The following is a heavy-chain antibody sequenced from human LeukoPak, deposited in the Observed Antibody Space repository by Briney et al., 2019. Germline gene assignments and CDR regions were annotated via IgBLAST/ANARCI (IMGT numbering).Heavy chain of an antibody. D-gene: IGHD1-1*01. Sequence: GGSLRLSCAASGFIFSSFAMNWVRQAPGKGLEWVSYISPTYDIYYSDSVRGRFTISRDNAKNSLYLQMNSLRAEDTAVYYCARTYDDAFDIWGQGTMVTVSS. J-gene: IGHJ3*02. CDR3: ARTYDDAFDI. CDR1: GFIFSSFA. CDR2: ISPTYDI. V-gene: IGHV3-48*01.